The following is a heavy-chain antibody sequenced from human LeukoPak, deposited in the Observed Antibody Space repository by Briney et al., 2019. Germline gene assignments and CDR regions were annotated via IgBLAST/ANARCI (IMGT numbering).Heavy chain of an antibody. CDR2: IYYSGST. CDR3: ARGFGPFSYFDY. D-gene: IGHD3-10*01. Sequence: SQTLSLTCTVSGGSISSGGYYWSWIRQHPGKGLEWIGYIYYSGSTYYNPSLKSRVTTSVDTSKNQFSLKLSSVTAADTAVYYCARGFGPFSYFDYWGQGTLVTVSS. J-gene: IGHJ4*02. V-gene: IGHV4-31*03. CDR1: GGSISSGGYY.